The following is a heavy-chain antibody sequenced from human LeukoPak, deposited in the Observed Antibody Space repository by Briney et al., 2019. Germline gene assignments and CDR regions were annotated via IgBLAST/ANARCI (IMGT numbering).Heavy chain of an antibody. CDR3: ARGAVSRDCSGGSCYHLDI. J-gene: IGHJ3*02. Sequence: ASVKVSCKASGYTFTSDINWARQATGQGLEWMGWMNPKSGNTGYAQKFQGRVTMTRDISIRTAYMEVNSLRSEDTAVYYCARGAVSRDCSGGSCYHLDIWGQGTMVTVSS. V-gene: IGHV1-8*01. CDR1: GYTFTSD. CDR2: MNPKSGNT. D-gene: IGHD2-15*01.